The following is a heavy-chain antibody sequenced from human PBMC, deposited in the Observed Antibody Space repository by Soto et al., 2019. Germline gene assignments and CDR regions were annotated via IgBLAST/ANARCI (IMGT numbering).Heavy chain of an antibody. V-gene: IGHV4-31*03. D-gene: IGHD3-10*01. CDR3: ATDEYFGSEIDFYYYAMDV. Sequence: SETLSLTCTVSGASISIGGYFWSWIRQHPGKGLEWIGHIYYNGSTYYNPSLKSRLTISVDTSKNEFSLKLTSVTAADTAVYFCATDEYFGSEIDFYYYAMDVWGQGTTVTVS. J-gene: IGHJ6*02. CDR1: GASISIGGYF. CDR2: IYYNGST.